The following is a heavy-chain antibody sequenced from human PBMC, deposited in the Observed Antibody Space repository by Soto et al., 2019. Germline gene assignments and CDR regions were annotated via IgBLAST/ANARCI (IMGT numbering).Heavy chain of an antibody. D-gene: IGHD6-19*01. V-gene: IGHV1-18*01. Sequence: ASLKVSCKASGYTFTNYGINWVRKAPGQGPEWMGWISGYNGETKYAQSLHGRVTMTTDTSTSTAYMELMSLRSDDTAVYYCARGGSSWSAEYYQHWGQGTLVTVSS. CDR2: ISGYNGET. J-gene: IGHJ1*01. CDR1: GYTFTNYG. CDR3: ARGGSSWSAEYYQH.